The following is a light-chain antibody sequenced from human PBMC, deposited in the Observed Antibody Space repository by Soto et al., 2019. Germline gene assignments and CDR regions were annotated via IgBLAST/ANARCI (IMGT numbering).Light chain of an antibody. V-gene: IGKV3-11*01. CDR3: QQRNVWPPVT. J-gene: IGKJ5*01. Sequence: EIVLTQSPATLSLSPGDRATLSCRASPSVPNFLAWYQQKPGQPPRLLLSGAFNRAPGIPARFSGSGSGTDFTLTISSLEPEDSAIYYSQQRNVWPPVTFGLGTRLEI. CDR2: GAF. CDR1: PSVPNF.